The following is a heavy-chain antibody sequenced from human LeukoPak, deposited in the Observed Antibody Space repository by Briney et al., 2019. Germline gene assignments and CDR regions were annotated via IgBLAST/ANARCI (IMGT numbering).Heavy chain of an antibody. Sequence: PGGSLRLSCAASGFTFSSYAMHWVRQAPGKGLEWVAVISYDGSNKYYADSVKGRFTISRDNSKNTLYLQMNSLRAEDTAVYYCAKDTWSVIVVVITYFDYWGQGTLVTVSS. CDR2: ISYDGSNK. V-gene: IGHV3-30*04. D-gene: IGHD3-22*01. J-gene: IGHJ4*02. CDR3: AKDTWSVIVVVITYFDY. CDR1: GFTFSSYA.